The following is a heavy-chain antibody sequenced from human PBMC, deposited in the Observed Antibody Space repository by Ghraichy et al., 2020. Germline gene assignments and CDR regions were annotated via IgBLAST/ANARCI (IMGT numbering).Heavy chain of an antibody. V-gene: IGHV1-18*01. D-gene: IGHD2-15*01. CDR3: ARGWWELPYYYYYGMDV. CDR1: GYTFTSYG. CDR2: ISAYNGNT. J-gene: IGHJ6*02. Sequence: ASVKVSCKASGYTFTSYGISWVRQAPGQGLEWMGWISAYNGNTNYAQKLQGRVTMTKDTSTSTAYMELRSLRSDDTAVYYCARGWWELPYYYYYGMDVWGQGTTVTVSS.